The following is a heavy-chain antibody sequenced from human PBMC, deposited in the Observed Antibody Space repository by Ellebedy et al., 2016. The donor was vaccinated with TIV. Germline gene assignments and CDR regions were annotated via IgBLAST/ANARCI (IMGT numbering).Heavy chain of an antibody. CDR2: FGVSGDST. J-gene: IGHJ4*02. Sequence: GESLKISCAASGFTFSSYAMSWVRQAPGKGLEWVSGFGVSGDSTYYADSVKGRFTISRDNSKKTLYLQMNSLRAEDTAIYYCAKGRGGGSDSSAPRYYFDYWGLGTLVTVSS. D-gene: IGHD3-22*01. CDR1: GFTFSSYA. CDR3: AKGRGGGSDSSAPRYYFDY. V-gene: IGHV3-23*01.